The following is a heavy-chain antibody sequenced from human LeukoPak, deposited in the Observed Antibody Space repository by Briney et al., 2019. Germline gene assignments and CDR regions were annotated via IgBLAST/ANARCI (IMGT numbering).Heavy chain of an antibody. J-gene: IGHJ6*03. D-gene: IGHD4-23*01. Sequence: GGSLRLSCAASGFTFTTNWMTWVRQAPGKGLEWVATINQDGSEKYYVDSVKGRFTISRDNAKNSLYLQMNSLRAEDTALYYCASFYGGNRHYYYYYMDVWGKGTTVTVSS. CDR2: INQDGSEK. V-gene: IGHV3-7*03. CDR3: ASFYGGNRHYYYYYMDV. CDR1: GFTFTTNW.